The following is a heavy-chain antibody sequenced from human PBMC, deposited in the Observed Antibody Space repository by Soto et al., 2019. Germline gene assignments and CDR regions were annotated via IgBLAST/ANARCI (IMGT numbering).Heavy chain of an antibody. Sequence: IINPSGGSTSYAQKFQGRVTMTRDTSTSTVYMELSSLRSEDTAVYYCARDGIAAAGLSPRNWFDPWGQGTLVTVSS. CDR3: ARDGIAAAGLSPRNWFDP. J-gene: IGHJ5*02. CDR2: INPSGGST. V-gene: IGHV1-46*01. D-gene: IGHD6-13*01.